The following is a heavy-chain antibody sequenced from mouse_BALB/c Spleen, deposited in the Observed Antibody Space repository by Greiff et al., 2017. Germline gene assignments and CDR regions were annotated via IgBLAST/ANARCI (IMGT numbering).Heavy chain of an antibody. CDR1: GYAFSSYW. CDR3: ARYPLRHWYFDV. V-gene: IGHV1-80*01. D-gene: IGHD1-2*01. CDR2: IYPGDGDT. Sequence: QVQLKQSGAELVRPGSSVKISCKASGYAFSSYWMNWVKQRPGQGLEWIGQIYPGDGDTNYNGKFKGKATLTADKSSSTAYMQLSSLTSEDSAVYFCARYPLRHWYFDVWGAGTTVTVSS. J-gene: IGHJ1*01.